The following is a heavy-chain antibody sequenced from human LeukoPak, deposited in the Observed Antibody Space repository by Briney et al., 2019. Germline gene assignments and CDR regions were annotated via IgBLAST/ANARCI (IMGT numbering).Heavy chain of an antibody. CDR3: ARAEYYYDSSGLKGLPCDY. V-gene: IGHV1-2*02. CDR2: INPNSGGT. Sequence: ASVKVSCKASGYTFIGYYMHWVRQAPGQGLEWMGWINPNSGGTNYAQKFQGRVTMTRDRSISTAYMELSRLRSDDTAVYYCARAEYYYDSSGLKGLPCDYWGQGTQVTVSS. D-gene: IGHD3-22*01. J-gene: IGHJ4*02. CDR1: GYTFIGYY.